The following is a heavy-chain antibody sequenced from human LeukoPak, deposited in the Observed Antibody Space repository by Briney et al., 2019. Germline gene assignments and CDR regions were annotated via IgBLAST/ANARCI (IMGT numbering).Heavy chain of an antibody. V-gene: IGHV6-1*01. D-gene: IGHD3-16*01. CDR3: ARAALPWGPNDAFDI. J-gene: IGHJ3*02. Sequence: SQTLSLTCAISGDSVSMNSAVWNWIRQSPSRGLEWLGRTYYKSKWYNDYAVSVKSRITINADTSKNQFSLQLNSVTPEDTAVYFCARAALPWGPNDAFDIWGQGTMVTVSS. CDR2: TYYKSKWYN. CDR1: GDSVSMNSAV.